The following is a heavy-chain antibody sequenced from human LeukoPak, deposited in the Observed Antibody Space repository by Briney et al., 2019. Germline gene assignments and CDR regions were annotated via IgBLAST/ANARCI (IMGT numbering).Heavy chain of an antibody. V-gene: IGHV3-21*01. J-gene: IGHJ4*02. CDR3: VRLRRNNDRIGYYYYYDY. CDR2: ISVRSNYR. CDR1: GYTFSDFS. D-gene: IGHD3-22*01. Sequence: GGSLTLSCAASGYTFSDFSVNWVRQAPGKGLEWVSSISVRSNYRYYADSVRGRFTISRDDARDSLFLQMNSLRAEDTAVYFCVRLRRNNDRIGYYYYYDYWGQGTLVTVSS.